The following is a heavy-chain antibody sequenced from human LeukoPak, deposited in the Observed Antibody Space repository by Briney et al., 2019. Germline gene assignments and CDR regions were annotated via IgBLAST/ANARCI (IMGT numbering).Heavy chain of an antibody. Sequence: KSSETLSLTCTVSGGSISSYYWSWIRQPPGKGLEWIGYIYYSGSTNYNPSLKSRVTISVDTSKNQFSLKLSSVTAADTAVYYCARVAVAGTDYYYYYMDVWGKGTTVTVSS. V-gene: IGHV4-59*01. D-gene: IGHD6-19*01. CDR1: GGSISSYY. CDR3: ARVAVAGTDYYYYYMDV. CDR2: IYYSGST. J-gene: IGHJ6*03.